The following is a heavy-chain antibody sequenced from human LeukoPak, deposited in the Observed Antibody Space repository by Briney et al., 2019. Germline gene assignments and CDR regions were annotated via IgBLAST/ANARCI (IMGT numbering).Heavy chain of an antibody. CDR2: INHSGST. J-gene: IGHJ5*02. D-gene: IGHD3-9*01. Sequence: PSETLSLTCAVYGGSFSGYYWSWIRQPPGKGLEWIGEINHSGSTNYNPSLKSRVTISVDTSKNQFSLKLSSVTAADTAVYYCARLYYDILTGYPSGSGYNWFDPWGQGTLVTVSS. V-gene: IGHV4-34*01. CDR3: ARLYYDILTGYPSGSGYNWFDP. CDR1: GGSFSGYY.